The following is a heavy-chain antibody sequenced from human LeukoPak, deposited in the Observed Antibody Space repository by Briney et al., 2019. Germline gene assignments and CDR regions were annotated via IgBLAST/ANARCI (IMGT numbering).Heavy chain of an antibody. Sequence: GSLRLSCAASGFTFSTYWMSWVRQAPGKGLEWVTNIRQDGSKIYYVDSVKGRFTISRDNAKNSLYLQMNSLRAEDTAVYYCARGGGSYVGAFDIWGQGTMVTVSS. CDR2: IRQDGSKI. V-gene: IGHV3-7*04. CDR1: GFTFSTYW. J-gene: IGHJ3*02. CDR3: ARGGGSYVGAFDI. D-gene: IGHD1-26*01.